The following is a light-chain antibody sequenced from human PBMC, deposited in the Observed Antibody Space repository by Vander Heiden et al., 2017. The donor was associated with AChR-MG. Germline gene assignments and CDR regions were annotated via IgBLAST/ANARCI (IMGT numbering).Light chain of an antibody. CDR1: QAIGDV. Sequence: DIHMTQSPSSVSASVGDRVAITCRASQAIGDVLAWYQLKPGMAPKLLIFSASTLHTGVPSRFSGTSSGTDFTLTISSLQPEDFATYFCQQTDRYPLTFGQGT. CDR2: SAS. CDR3: QQTDRYPLT. V-gene: IGKV1-12*02. J-gene: IGKJ2*01.